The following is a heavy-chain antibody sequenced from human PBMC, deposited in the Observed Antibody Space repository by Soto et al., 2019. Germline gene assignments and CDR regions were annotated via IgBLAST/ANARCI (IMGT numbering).Heavy chain of an antibody. CDR1: GFTFSSYS. Sequence: EVQLVESGGGLVKPGGSLRLSCAASGFTFSSYSMNWVRQAPGKGLEWVSSISSSSSYIYYADSVKGRFTISRDNAKNSLYLQMNRLRAEYTAVYYCEREGGGGSCSDYWVQGTLVTVSS. J-gene: IGHJ4*02. CDR2: ISSSSSYI. D-gene: IGHD2-15*01. V-gene: IGHV3-21*01. CDR3: EREGGGGSCSDY.